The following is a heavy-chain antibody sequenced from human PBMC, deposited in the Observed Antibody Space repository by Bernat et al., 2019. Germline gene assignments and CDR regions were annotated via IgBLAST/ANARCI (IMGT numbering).Heavy chain of an antibody. CDR1: GFTFSSYG. Sequence: QVQLVESGGGVVQPGRSLRLSCAASGFTFSSYGMHWVRQAPGKGLEWVAVIWYDGSNKYYADSVKGRITISRDNYKNKLYLQRNSLRAEDTAVYYCAREPMFTGGGSGYFDYWGQGTLVTVSS. CDR2: IWYDGSNK. D-gene: IGHD3-10*02. V-gene: IGHV3-33*01. J-gene: IGHJ4*02. CDR3: AREPMFTGGGSGYFDY.